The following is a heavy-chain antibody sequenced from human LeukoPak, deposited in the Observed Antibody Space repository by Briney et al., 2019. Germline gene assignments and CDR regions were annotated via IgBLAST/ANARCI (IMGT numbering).Heavy chain of an antibody. D-gene: IGHD3-10*01. CDR2: ISYDGSNK. CDR1: GFTFSSYG. V-gene: IGHV3-30*03. CDR3: ASRGRITVAFDI. J-gene: IGHJ3*02. Sequence: PGRSLRLSCAASGFTFSSYGMHWVRQAPGKGLEWVAVISYDGSNKYYADSVKGRFTISRDNSKNTLYLQMNSLRAEDTAVYYCASRGRITVAFDIWGQGTMVTVSS.